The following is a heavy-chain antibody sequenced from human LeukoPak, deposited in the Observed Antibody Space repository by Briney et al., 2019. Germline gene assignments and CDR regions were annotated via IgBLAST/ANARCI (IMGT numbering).Heavy chain of an antibody. J-gene: IGHJ6*02. D-gene: IGHD5-18*01. CDR1: GYTFTSYY. CDR2: INPSGGST. V-gene: IGHV1-46*01. CDR3: ARVKLDTAIDYYGMDV. Sequence: ASVTVSCTASGYTFTSYYMHWVRQAPGQGLEWMGIINPSGGSTSYAQKFQGRVTMTRDTSTSTVYMELSSLRSEDTAVYYCARVKLDTAIDYYGMDVWGQGTTVTVSS.